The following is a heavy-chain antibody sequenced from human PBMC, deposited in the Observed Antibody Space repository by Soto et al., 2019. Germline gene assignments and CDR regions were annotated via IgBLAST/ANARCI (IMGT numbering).Heavy chain of an antibody. CDR3: ARYIRGQGFVS. CDR1: GDTFNNFD. Sequence: QVQLVQSGAEVKKPGAAVKVSCKPFGDTFNNFDINWVRQATGQGPDWVGRMRADSGDSGHAQKFQGRLTLTRDTSVRTLYMELRILRVEDTAVYYCARYIRGQGFVSWGQGALITVSS. J-gene: IGHJ5*01. CDR2: MRADSGDS. V-gene: IGHV1-8*01. D-gene: IGHD2-15*01.